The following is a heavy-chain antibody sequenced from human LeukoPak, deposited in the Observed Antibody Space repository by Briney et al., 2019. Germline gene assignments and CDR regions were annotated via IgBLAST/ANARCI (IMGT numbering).Heavy chain of an antibody. CDR2: ITGNGRGT. D-gene: IGHD4-17*01. Sequence: PGGSLRLSCAASGFTFSSYAMTWVRQAPGKGLEWVSSITGNGRGTSYGDSVRGRFTVSRDNSKNTLYLQMNSLRAEDTVLYYCGMDPNGDYVGAFDFWGQGTLVTVSS. J-gene: IGHJ3*01. CDR1: GFTFSSYA. CDR3: GMDPNGDYVGAFDF. V-gene: IGHV3-23*01.